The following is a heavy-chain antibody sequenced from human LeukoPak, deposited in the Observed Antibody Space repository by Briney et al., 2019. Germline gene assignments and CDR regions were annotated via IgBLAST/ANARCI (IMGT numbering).Heavy chain of an antibody. CDR3: AREVTSSSWRPYFDY. J-gene: IGHJ4*02. V-gene: IGHV3-74*01. D-gene: IGHD6-13*01. CDR2: IKSDGSET. CDR1: GFTFSKFW. Sequence: HTGGSLRLSCAASGFTFSKFWMHWVRQVPGKGLAWVSRIKSDGSETSYADSVKGRFTISRDNAKNTLYLQMNSLRAEDTAVYYCAREVTSSSWRPYFDYWGQGTLVTVSS.